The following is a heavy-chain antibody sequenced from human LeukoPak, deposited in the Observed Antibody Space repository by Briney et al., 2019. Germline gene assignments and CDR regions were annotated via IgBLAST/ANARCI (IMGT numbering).Heavy chain of an antibody. D-gene: IGHD5-18*01. CDR1: GGSISSRSYY. Sequence: PSETLSLTCTVSGGSISSRSYYWGWIRQPPGKGLEWVGSIYYFGSTYYNPSLKSRVTISVDTSKSQFSLKLSSVTAADTAVYYCASIGYTYGYIDYWGQRTLVTVSS. J-gene: IGHJ4*02. V-gene: IGHV4-39*01. CDR2: IYYFGST. CDR3: ASIGYTYGYIDY.